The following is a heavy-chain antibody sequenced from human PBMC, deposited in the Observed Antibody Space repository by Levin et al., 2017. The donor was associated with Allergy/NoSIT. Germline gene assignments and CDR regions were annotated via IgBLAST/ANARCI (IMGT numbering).Heavy chain of an antibody. J-gene: IGHJ4*02. Sequence: SETLSLTCTVSGGSISSGGYYWSWIRQHPGKGLEWIGYIYYSGSTYYNPSLKSRVTISVDTSKNQFSLKLSSVTAADTAVYYCARADYYDSSGYPNYFDYWGQGTLVTVSS. CDR3: ARADYYDSSGYPNYFDY. D-gene: IGHD3-22*01. CDR2: IYYSGST. V-gene: IGHV4-31*03. CDR1: GGSISSGGYY.